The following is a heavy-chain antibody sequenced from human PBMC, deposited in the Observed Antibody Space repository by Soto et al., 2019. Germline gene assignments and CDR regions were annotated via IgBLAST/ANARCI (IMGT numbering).Heavy chain of an antibody. CDR1: GFTFSSYA. V-gene: IGHV3-64D*06. CDR3: VKDPGAVTGDEYFQH. J-gene: IGHJ1*01. CDR2: ISSNGGTT. Sequence: GGSLRLSCSASGFTFSSYAMLWVRQAPGKGLEYASGISSNGGTTYYVDSVKGRFIISRDNSKNTLYLQLSSLRTEDTAVYYCVKDPGAVTGDEYFQHWGLGTLVTVSS. D-gene: IGHD6-19*01.